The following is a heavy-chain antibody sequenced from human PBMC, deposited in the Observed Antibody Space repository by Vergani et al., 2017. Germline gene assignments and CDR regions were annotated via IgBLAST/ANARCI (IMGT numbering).Heavy chain of an antibody. CDR2: ISYDGSNK. Sequence: QVQLVESGGGVVQPGRSLRLSCAASGFTFSSYGMHWVRQAPGKGLEWVAVISYDGSNKYYADSVKGRFTISRDNSKKTLYLQMNSLRAEDTAVYYCAKWRYYDFWCGYLAGYYYYGMDVWGQGTTVTVSS. CDR1: GFTFSSYG. J-gene: IGHJ6*02. CDR3: AKWRYYDFWCGYLAGYYYYGMDV. V-gene: IGHV3-30*18. D-gene: IGHD3-3*01.